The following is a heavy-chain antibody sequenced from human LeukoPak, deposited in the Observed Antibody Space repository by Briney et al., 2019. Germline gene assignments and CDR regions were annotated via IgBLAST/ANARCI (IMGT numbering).Heavy chain of an antibody. D-gene: IGHD6-19*01. CDR3: AKTYSSGWYGYYFDY. V-gene: IGHV3-23*01. CDR1: GFTFSSYA. J-gene: IGHJ4*02. CDR2: ISGSGGST. Sequence: GGSLRLSWAASGFTFSSYAMSWVRQAPGKGLEWVSAISGSGGSTYYADSVKGRFTSSRDNSKNTLYLQMNSLRGEDTAVYYCAKTYSSGWYGYYFDYWGQGTLVTVSS.